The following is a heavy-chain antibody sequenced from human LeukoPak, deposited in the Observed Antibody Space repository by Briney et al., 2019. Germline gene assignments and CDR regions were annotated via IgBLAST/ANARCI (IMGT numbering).Heavy chain of an antibody. J-gene: IGHJ3*02. CDR1: GGSISSYY. CDR3: ARRRAAAGLFDI. CDR2: IYYSGST. D-gene: IGHD6-13*01. Sequence: SETLSLTCTVSGGSISSYYWSWIRQPPGKGLEWIGYIYYSGSTNYNPSLKSRVTISVDTSKNQFSLKLSSVTAADTAVYYCARRRAAAGLFDIWGQGTMVTVSS. V-gene: IGHV4-59*08.